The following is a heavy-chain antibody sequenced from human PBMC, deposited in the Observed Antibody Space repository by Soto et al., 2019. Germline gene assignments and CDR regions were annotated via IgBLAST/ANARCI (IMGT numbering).Heavy chain of an antibody. Sequence: GGSLRLSCAASGFTFSAYTMNWVRQTPGKGLEWVSPITSSSSYIYYADSVKGRFTISRDNAKNSLYLQMTSLRAEDTAVYYCARGVSYYGYWGQGTLVTVSS. CDR3: ARGVSYYGY. D-gene: IGHD4-4*01. J-gene: IGHJ4*02. V-gene: IGHV3-21*01. CDR1: GFTFSAYT. CDR2: ITSSSSYI.